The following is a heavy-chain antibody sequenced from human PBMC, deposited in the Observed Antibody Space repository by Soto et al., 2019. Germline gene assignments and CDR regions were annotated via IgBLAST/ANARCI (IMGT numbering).Heavy chain of an antibody. CDR3: AHGHVDTAAYVFDY. D-gene: IGHD5-18*01. CDR1: GFSLSTSGVG. J-gene: IGHJ4*02. Sequence: QITLKESGPTLVKPTQTLTLTCTFSGFSLSTSGVGVGWIRQPPGKALEWLALIYWDDDKRYSPSLKSRLTTTKDPSKNQVVLTMTNMDPVDTATYYCAHGHVDTAAYVFDYWGQGTLVTVSS. V-gene: IGHV2-5*02. CDR2: IYWDDDK.